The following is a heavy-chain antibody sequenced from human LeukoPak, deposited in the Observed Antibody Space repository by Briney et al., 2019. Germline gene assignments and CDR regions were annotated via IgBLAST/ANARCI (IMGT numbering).Heavy chain of an antibody. Sequence: GGSLRLSCVASGFTVSSNYMSWVRQAPGKGLEGVSVIYSAGNTYYADSVKGRFTISRHNSENTLYLHTNSLRVEDTAVYFCARGGTPGYSSGRIDYWGQGTLVTVSS. D-gene: IGHD6-19*01. CDR1: GFTVSSNY. CDR2: IYSAGNT. J-gene: IGHJ4*02. V-gene: IGHV3-53*04. CDR3: ARGGTPGYSSGRIDY.